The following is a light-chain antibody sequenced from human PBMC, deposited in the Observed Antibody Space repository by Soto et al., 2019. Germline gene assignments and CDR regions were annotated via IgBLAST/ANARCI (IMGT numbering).Light chain of an antibody. CDR1: QNFNSY. J-gene: IGKJ4*01. CDR3: QQSYTTPLT. CDR2: AAS. V-gene: IGKV1-39*01. Sequence: SSLSASVGDRVTITCRASQNFNSYLNWYQQKPGKAPKLLIYAASSLQSGVPSRFSGSGSGTDFTLTISSLQPEDFATYYCQQSYTTPLTFGGGTKVDIK.